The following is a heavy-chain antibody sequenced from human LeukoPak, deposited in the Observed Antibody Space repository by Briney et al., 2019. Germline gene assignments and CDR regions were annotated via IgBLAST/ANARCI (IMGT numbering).Heavy chain of an antibody. V-gene: IGHV3-23*01. J-gene: IGHJ4*02. CDR2: ISGSGGST. D-gene: IGHD6-6*01. CDR3: AKMGYSSSSYFDY. Sequence: GGSLRLSCAASGFTFSSYAMSWVRQAPGKGLEWVSAISGSGGSTYYADSVKGRFTISRDNSKNTLSLQMNSLRAEDTAVYYCAKMGYSSSSYFDYWGQGTLVTVSS. CDR1: GFTFSSYA.